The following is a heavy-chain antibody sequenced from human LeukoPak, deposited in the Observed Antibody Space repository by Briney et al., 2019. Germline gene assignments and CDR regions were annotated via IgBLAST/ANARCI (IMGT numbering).Heavy chain of an antibody. J-gene: IGHJ5*01. V-gene: IGHV3-7*01. CDR3: GTSRWSGFVDS. CDR2: IKQYGSEK. Sequence: PGGSLRLSCAAAGFTFSSYWMSWVRQAPGKGLEWVANIKQYGSEKYYMGFVKGRLTISRDNAKTTVYLQMDSLRAEDTAVYYCGTSRWSGFVDSWGPGTRVTVSS. CDR1: GFTFSSYW. D-gene: IGHD3-3*01.